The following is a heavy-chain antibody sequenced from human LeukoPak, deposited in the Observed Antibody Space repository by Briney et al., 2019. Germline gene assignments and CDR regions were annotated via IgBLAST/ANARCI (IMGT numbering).Heavy chain of an antibody. CDR2: IRYDGSNK. CDR3: AKDLIAVAGPTGDY. J-gene: IGHJ4*02. D-gene: IGHD6-19*01. Sequence: PGGSLRLSCAASGFTFSSYGMHWVRQAPGKGLEWVAFIRYDGSNKYYADSVKGRFTIPRDNSKNTLYLQMNSLRAEDTAVYYCAKDLIAVAGPTGDYWGQGTLVTVSS. V-gene: IGHV3-30*02. CDR1: GFTFSSYG.